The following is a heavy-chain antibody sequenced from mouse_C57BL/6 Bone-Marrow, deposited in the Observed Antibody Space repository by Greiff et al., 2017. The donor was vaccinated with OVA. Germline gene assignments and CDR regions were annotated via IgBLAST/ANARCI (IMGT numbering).Heavy chain of an antibody. Sequence: EVMLVESGGGLVKPGGSLKLSCAASGFTFSSYAMSWVSQTPEKRLEWVATISDGGSYTYYPDNVKGRFTISRDNAKNNLYLQMSHLKSEDTAMYYCARVPVAYWGQGTLVTVSA. J-gene: IGHJ3*01. CDR1: GFTFSSYA. CDR2: ISDGGSYT. V-gene: IGHV5-4*03. CDR3: ARVPVAY.